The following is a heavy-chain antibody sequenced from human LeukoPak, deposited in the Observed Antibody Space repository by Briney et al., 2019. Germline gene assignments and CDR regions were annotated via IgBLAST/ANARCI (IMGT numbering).Heavy chain of an antibody. V-gene: IGHV1-2*06. D-gene: IGHD3-22*01. CDR1: GYTFTGYY. CDR2: INPNSGGT. CDR3: AREGGSSGYYSDY. J-gene: IGHJ4*02. Sequence: ASVKVSCKASGYTFTGYYMHWVRQAPRQGLEWMGRINPNSGGTNYAQKFQGRVTMTRDTSISTAYMELSRLRSDDTAVYHCAREGGSSGYYSDYWGQGTLVTVSS.